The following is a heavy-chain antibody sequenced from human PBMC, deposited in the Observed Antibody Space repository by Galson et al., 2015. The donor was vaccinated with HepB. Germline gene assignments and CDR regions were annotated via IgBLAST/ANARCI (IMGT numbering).Heavy chain of an antibody. Sequence: SLRLSCAASGFTVNTNYMPWVRQAPGKGLEWVSIIYRDGSTYYGDSVKGRFTISRNISGNTLHLQINNLRVDDTAMYYCSRTARAGSTGYAVDIWGQGTMVTVSS. V-gene: IGHV3-53*01. CDR3: SRTARAGSTGYAVDI. J-gene: IGHJ3*02. CDR2: IYRDGST. D-gene: IGHD1-7*01. CDR1: GFTVNTNY.